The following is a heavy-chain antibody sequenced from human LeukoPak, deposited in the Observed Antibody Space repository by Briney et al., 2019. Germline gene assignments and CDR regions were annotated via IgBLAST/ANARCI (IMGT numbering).Heavy chain of an antibody. CDR2: ISESDGTT. CDR3: AKGGWLDN. CDR1: GFSFTSYA. V-gene: IGHV3-23*01. J-gene: IGHJ4*02. Sequence: GGSLRLSCAASGFSFTSYAMSWVRQAPGKGLEWLSRISESDGTTHYADSVQGRFTISRDNSENTLFLQMISLRVDDTAVCYCAKGGWLDNWGQGTLVTVSS. D-gene: IGHD1-26*01.